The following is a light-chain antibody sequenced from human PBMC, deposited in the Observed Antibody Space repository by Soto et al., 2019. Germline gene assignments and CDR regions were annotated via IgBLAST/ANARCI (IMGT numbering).Light chain of an antibody. J-gene: IGKJ4*01. Sequence: EIVMTQSPATLSVSPGERATLSCRASQSVSSNLAWYQQKPGQAPRLLIYGVSTRATGIPVRFSGSGSGTEFTLTISSLQSEDVAVYYCQQYNKWPLTFGGGTEVEI. CDR3: QQYNKWPLT. CDR2: GVS. CDR1: QSVSSN. V-gene: IGKV3-15*01.